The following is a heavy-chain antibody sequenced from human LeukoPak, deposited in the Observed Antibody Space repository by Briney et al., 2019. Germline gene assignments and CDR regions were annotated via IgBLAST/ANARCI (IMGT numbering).Heavy chain of an antibody. V-gene: IGHV4-39*01. CDR3: ARLFGLLWFGESFAFFDY. D-gene: IGHD3-10*01. CDR2: IYYSGST. Sequence: PSETLSLTCTVSGGSISSSSYYWGWIRQPPGKGLEWIGSIYYSGSTYYNPSLKSRVTISVDTSKNQFSLKLSSVTAADTAVYYCARLFGLLWFGESFAFFDYWGQGTLVTVSS. J-gene: IGHJ4*02. CDR1: GGSISSSSYY.